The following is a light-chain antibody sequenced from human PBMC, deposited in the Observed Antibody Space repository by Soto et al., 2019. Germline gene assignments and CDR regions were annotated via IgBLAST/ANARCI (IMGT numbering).Light chain of an antibody. V-gene: IGKV3-20*01. J-gene: IGKJ5*01. CDR2: GAS. CDR1: QSVSSSY. Sequence: EIVLTQSPGTLSLSPGERATLSCRASQSVSSSYLAWYQQKPGQAPRLLIYGASGRATGIPDRFSGSGSGTDFTLTISRLEPEDFAVYYCQQYGSSPPVTFGLGTRLEMK. CDR3: QQYGSSPPVT.